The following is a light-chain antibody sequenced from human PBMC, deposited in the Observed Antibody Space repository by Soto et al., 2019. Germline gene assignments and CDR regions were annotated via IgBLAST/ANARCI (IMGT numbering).Light chain of an antibody. Sequence: QTVVTQSPSASASLGASVKLTCTLSSGHSDYAIAWHQQQPEKGPRYLMKVNSDGSHSKGDGILDRFSGSSSGAERYLTISSLQSEDEADYYCQTWGTGILVVFGGGTKLTVL. CDR1: SGHSDYA. V-gene: IGLV4-69*01. J-gene: IGLJ3*02. CDR2: VNSDGSH. CDR3: QTWGTGILVV.